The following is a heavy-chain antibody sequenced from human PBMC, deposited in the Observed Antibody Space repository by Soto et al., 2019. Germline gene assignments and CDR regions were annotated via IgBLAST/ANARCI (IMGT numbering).Heavy chain of an antibody. D-gene: IGHD3-10*01. V-gene: IGHV4-39*01. J-gene: IGHJ4*02. Sequence: QLQLQESGPGLVKPSETLSLTCAVSGASISRTGFHWGWIRQHPGQVLEWIGSIYEGETTFYNSSLKSRVTISADPSKNHFSLKLSSVTAADTAVYYCARRGSGHTFDYWGQGTLVTVSS. CDR3: ARRGSGHTFDY. CDR2: IYEGETT. CDR1: GASISRTGFH.